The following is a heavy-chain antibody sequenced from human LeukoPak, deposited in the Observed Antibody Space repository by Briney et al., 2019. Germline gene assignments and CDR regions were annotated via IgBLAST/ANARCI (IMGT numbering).Heavy chain of an antibody. CDR1: GFTFSSYS. CDR2: ISSSSSTI. Sequence: GSLRLSCAASGFTFSSYSMNWVRQAPGKGLEWVSYISSSSSTIYYADSVKGRFTISRDNAKNSLYLQMNSLRAEDTAVYYCARDWDCSSTSCPGDYWGQGTLVTVPS. V-gene: IGHV3-48*01. CDR3: ARDWDCSSTSCPGDY. D-gene: IGHD2-2*01. J-gene: IGHJ4*02.